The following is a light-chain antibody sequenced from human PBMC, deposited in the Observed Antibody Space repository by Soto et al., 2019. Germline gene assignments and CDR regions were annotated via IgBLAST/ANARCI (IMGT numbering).Light chain of an antibody. V-gene: IGLV2-8*01. CDR3: SSYAGSNNLFV. J-gene: IGLJ1*01. CDR2: EVS. Sequence: QSVLTQPPSASGSPGQSVTISCTGTSSDVGGYNYVSWYQQHPGKANKLMIYEVSKRPSGVPDRLSGSKSGNTASLTVSGLQAEDEADYYCSSYAGSNNLFVFGTGTKVTVL. CDR1: SSDVGGYNY.